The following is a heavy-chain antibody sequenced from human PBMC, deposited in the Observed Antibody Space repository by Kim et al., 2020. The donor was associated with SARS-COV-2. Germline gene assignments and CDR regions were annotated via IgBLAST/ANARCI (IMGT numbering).Heavy chain of an antibody. J-gene: IGHJ4*02. CDR1: GGSISSSSYY. D-gene: IGHD3-10*01. Sequence: SETLSLTCTVSGGSISSSSYYWGWIRQPPGKGLEWMGSIYNSGITYYNPSLKSRVTISVDTSKNQFSLKLNSVTAADTAVYYCARLKMVRGGYFDYWGQG. CDR2: IYNSGIT. V-gene: IGHV4-39*01. CDR3: ARLKMVRGGYFDY.